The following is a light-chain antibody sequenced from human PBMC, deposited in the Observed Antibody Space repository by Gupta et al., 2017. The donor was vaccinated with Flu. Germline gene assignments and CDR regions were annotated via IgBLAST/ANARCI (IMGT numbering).Light chain of an antibody. V-gene: IGKV3-20*01. CDR3: QQYGDSPRT. J-gene: IGKJ2*01. CDR1: HKVFSNY. CDR2: GVS. Sequence: ERTTLTCRASHKVFSNYFAWYQQKPGQAPRLLLYGVSSMATGIPDRFSGSGSGTDFTLTISRLEPEDFAVYYCQQYGDSPRTFGQGTKLEI.